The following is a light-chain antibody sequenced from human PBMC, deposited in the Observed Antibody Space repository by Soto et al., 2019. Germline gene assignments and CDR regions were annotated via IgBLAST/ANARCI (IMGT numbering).Light chain of an antibody. V-gene: IGKV4-1*01. CDR3: QQYLSIPRT. Sequence: DIVMTQSPDSLAVSLGERATINCKSRQSLLYSSNSKNYLAWYQRKSGQPPKLLIYWASTRESGVPDRFSGSGSGTDFTLTISSLQADDVAVYYCQQYLSIPRTFGQGTKVEIK. CDR1: QSLLYSSNSKNY. CDR2: WAS. J-gene: IGKJ1*01.